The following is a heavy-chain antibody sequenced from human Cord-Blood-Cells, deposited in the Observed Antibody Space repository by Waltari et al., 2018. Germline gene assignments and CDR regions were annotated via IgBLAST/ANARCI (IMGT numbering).Heavy chain of an antibody. V-gene: IGHV1-69*01. CDR1: GGPFSSYA. Sequence: QVQLVQSGAEVTKPGCSVKVSCKASGGPFSSYAISCGRQATAQGLEWLGWIFPIFGTENYAQKFQSRVTITADESTSIAYMELSSLRSEDTAVYYCARDSPGTDAFDIWGQGTMVTVSS. J-gene: IGHJ3*02. D-gene: IGHD1-1*01. CDR3: ARDSPGTDAFDI. CDR2: IFPIFGTE.